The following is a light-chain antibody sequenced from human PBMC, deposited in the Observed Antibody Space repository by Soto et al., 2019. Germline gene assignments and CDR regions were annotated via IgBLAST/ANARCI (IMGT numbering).Light chain of an antibody. CDR1: QSVSSY. V-gene: IGKV3-11*01. CDR3: QQRSNWPMYT. CDR2: DAS. Sequence: EIVLTQSPATLSLSPGERATLSCRASQSVSSYLAWYKQKPGQAPRLLIYDASNRATGIPARFSGSGSGTDSTLTISSLEPEDFAVYYCQQRSNWPMYTFGQGTKVDIK. J-gene: IGKJ2*01.